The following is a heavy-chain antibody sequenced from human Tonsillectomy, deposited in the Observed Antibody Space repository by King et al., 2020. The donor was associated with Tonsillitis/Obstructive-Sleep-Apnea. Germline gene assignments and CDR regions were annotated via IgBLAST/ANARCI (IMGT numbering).Heavy chain of an antibody. V-gene: IGHV3-23*04. CDR2: ISDSAVSQ. CDR1: GFTFSSYA. CDR3: ARLLGWGWFDP. D-gene: IGHD3-3*01. Sequence: VQLVESGGGLVQPGGSLRLSCAASGFTFSSYAMTWVRQAPGKGLEWVSYISDSAVSQYYADSVKGRFTISRDNSKNTVHLQMRSLRVEDTAVYYCARLLGWGWFDPWGQGTLVTVSS. J-gene: IGHJ5*02.